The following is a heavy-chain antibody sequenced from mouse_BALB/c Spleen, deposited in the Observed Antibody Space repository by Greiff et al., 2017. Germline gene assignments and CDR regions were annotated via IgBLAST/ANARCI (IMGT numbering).Heavy chain of an antibody. Sequence: ELKVVESGPELVKPGASVKMSCKASGYTFTSYVMHWVKQKPGQGLEWIGYINPYNDGTKYNEKFKGKATLTSDKSSSTAYMELSSLTSEDSAVYYCARGGLRAGFAYWGQGTLVTVSA. CDR3: ARGGLRAGFAY. D-gene: IGHD3-1*01. CDR2: INPYNDGT. CDR1: GYTFTSYV. V-gene: IGHV1-14*01. J-gene: IGHJ3*01.